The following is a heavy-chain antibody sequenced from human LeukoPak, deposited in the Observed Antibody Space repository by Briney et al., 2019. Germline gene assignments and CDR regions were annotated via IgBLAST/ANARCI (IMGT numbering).Heavy chain of an antibody. D-gene: IGHD3-9*01. CDR2: ISYDGSNK. Sequence: GGSLRLSCVASGFNFSSNGMHWVRQAPGKGLEWVAVISYDGSNKYYADSVKGRFTISRDNSKNTLYLQMNSLRAEDTAVYYCARDLYDILTGYPQYSFDYWGQGTLVTVSS. V-gene: IGHV3-30*19. CDR3: ARDLYDILTGYPQYSFDY. J-gene: IGHJ4*02. CDR1: GFNFSSNG.